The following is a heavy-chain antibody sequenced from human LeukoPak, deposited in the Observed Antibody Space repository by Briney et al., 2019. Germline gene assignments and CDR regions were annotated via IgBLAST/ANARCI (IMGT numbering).Heavy chain of an antibody. J-gene: IGHJ4*02. CDR2: IYYSGST. CDR1: GGSISSSGYY. Sequence: SETLSLTCTVSGGSISSSGYYWGWIRQPPGKGLEWIGSIYYSGSTYYNPSLKSRVTISVDTSKNQFSLKLSSVTAADTAVYYCARGGPGGYYYLFDYWGQGTLVTVSS. CDR3: ARGGPGGYYYLFDY. V-gene: IGHV4-39*07. D-gene: IGHD3-22*01.